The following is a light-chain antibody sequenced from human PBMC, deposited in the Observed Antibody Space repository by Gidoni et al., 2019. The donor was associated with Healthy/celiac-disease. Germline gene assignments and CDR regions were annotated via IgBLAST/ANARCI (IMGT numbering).Light chain of an antibody. Sequence: DIQMTQSPSSLSASVGDRVTITCRASQSIISYLNWYQQKPGKAPKLLIYAASSLQSGVPSRLSGSGSGTDFTLTISSLQPEDFATYYCQQSYSTPITFGQGTRLEIK. CDR3: QQSYSTPIT. CDR1: QSIISY. CDR2: AAS. J-gene: IGKJ5*01. V-gene: IGKV1-39*01.